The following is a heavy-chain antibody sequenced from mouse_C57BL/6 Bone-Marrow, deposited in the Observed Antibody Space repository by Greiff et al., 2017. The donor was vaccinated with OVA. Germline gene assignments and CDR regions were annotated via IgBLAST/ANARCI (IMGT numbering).Heavy chain of an antibody. V-gene: IGHV1-80*01. CDR2: IYPGDGDT. Sequence: QVQLKESGAELVKPGASVKISCKASGYAFSSYWMNWVKQRPGKGLEWIGQIYPGDGDTNYNGKFKGKATLTADKSSSTAYMQLSSLTSEDSAVYFCARRGSNSGDWFAYWGQGTLVTVSA. J-gene: IGHJ3*01. CDR1: GYAFSSYW. CDR3: ARRGSNSGDWFAY. D-gene: IGHD2-5*01.